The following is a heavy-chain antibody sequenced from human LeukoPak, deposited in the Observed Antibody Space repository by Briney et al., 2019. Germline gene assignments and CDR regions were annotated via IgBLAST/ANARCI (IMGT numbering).Heavy chain of an antibody. D-gene: IGHD2-8*01. CDR2: IYISGST. CDR1: GGSISSGSYY. CDR3: ARVPFTKTRGAFDI. J-gene: IGHJ3*02. Sequence: SQTLSLTCTVSGGSISSGSYYWSWIRQPAGKGLEWIGRIYISGSTNYNPSLKSRVTISVDTSKNQFSLKLSSVTAADTAVYYCARVPFTKTRGAFDIWGQGTMVTVSS. V-gene: IGHV4-61*02.